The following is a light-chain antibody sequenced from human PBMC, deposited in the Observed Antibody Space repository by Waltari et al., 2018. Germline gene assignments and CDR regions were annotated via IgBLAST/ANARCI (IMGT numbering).Light chain of an antibody. V-gene: IGLV3-1*01. CDR2: QSS. Sequence: SYELIQPPSVSVSPGQTARITCSGDKLGDKYASWYQQRPGQSPVLVIYQSSKRPSWLPERFSGSTSWNTASLTIGGTQTMDEADYYCQAWDNNVVVFGGGTKLTVL. J-gene: IGLJ2*01. CDR1: KLGDKY. CDR3: QAWDNNVVV.